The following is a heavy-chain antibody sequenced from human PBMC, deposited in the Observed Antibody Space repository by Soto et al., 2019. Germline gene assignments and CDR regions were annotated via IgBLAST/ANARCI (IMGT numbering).Heavy chain of an antibody. Sequence: GGSLRLSCAASGFTFSSYAMHWVRQAPGKGLEWVAVISYDGSNKYYADSVKGRFTISRDNSKNTLYLQMNSLRAEDTAVYYCARVLNGSYHYYYYGMDVWGQGTTVTVSS. CDR3: ARVLNGSYHYYYYGMDV. V-gene: IGHV3-30-3*01. CDR2: ISYDGSNK. D-gene: IGHD1-26*01. J-gene: IGHJ6*02. CDR1: GFTFSSYA.